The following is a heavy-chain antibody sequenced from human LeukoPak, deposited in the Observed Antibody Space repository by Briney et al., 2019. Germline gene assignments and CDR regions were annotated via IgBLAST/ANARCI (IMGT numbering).Heavy chain of an antibody. V-gene: IGHV3-23*01. D-gene: IGHD3/OR15-3a*01. Sequence: PGGSLRLSCAASGFTFSDYAMSWVRQAPGKGLEWVSSISGNGDTTYYADFVRGRFTISRDNSKNTLYLQMNSLRAEDTAVYYCAKEIWTRGDYWGQGTLVTVSS. J-gene: IGHJ4*02. CDR1: GFTFSDYA. CDR2: ISGNGDTT. CDR3: AKEIWTRGDY.